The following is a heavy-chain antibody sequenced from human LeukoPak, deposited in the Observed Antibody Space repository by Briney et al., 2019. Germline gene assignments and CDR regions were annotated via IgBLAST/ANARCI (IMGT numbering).Heavy chain of an antibody. CDR2: ISSSGSTI. Sequence: GGSLRLSCAASGFTFSSYEMNWVRQAPGKGLEWVSYISSSGSTIYYADSVKGRFTISGDNAKNSLYLQMNSLRAEDTAVYYCARDRGRNDYWGQGTLVTVSS. V-gene: IGHV3-48*03. CDR1: GFTFSSYE. CDR3: ARDRGRNDY. D-gene: IGHD1-26*01. J-gene: IGHJ4*02.